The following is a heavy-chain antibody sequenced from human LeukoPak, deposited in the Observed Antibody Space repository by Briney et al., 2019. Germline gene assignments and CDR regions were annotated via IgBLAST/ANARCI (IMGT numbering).Heavy chain of an antibody. CDR1: GYTFSSFG. CDR3: ARGGGYCSGGSCYEFDY. CDR2: ISAYNGDT. D-gene: IGHD2-15*01. J-gene: IGHJ4*02. V-gene: IGHV1-18*01. Sequence: ASVKVSCKASGYTFSSFGISWVRQAPGQGLEWLGWISAYNGDTNYAQKLQGRVTMTTDTSTSTAYMELRSLRSDDTAVYYCARGGGYCSGGSCYEFDYWGQGTLVTVSS.